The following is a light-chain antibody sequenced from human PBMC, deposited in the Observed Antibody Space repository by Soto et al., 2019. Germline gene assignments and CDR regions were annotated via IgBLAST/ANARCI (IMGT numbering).Light chain of an antibody. CDR2: GAS. CDR3: QQYAHWYS. J-gene: IGKJ2*03. Sequence: EIVMTQSPATLSVSPGERATLFCRASQSVSSNLAWYQVKPGQAPRLLFYGASTRAAGIPARFSGSGYGTEFTLTGSSLHSEDIAVYYCQQYAHWYSFGPGTKLQIK. V-gene: IGKV3-15*01. CDR1: QSVSSN.